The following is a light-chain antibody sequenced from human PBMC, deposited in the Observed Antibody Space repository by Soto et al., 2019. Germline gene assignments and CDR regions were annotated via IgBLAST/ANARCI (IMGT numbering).Light chain of an antibody. Sequence: QSALTQPPSASGSPGQSFTISCTGTSSDVGGYNYVSWYQQHPGKAPKLMIYEVSKRPSGVPDRFSGSKSGNPASLTVSGLQAEDEADYYGSSYAGSNNVVFGGGTKLTVL. CDR2: EVS. V-gene: IGLV2-8*01. J-gene: IGLJ2*01. CDR3: SSYAGSNNVV. CDR1: SSDVGGYNY.